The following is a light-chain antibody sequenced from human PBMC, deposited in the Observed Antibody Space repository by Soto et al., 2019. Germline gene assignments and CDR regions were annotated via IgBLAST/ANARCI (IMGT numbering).Light chain of an antibody. CDR3: NSYTSSSTLV. Sequence: QSALTQPASVSGSPGQSITISCTGTSSDVGDYGYVSWYQQHPGKAPKLMIYDVSNRPSGVSNRFSGSKSGNSASLTISGLQAEDEADYYCNSYTSSSTLVFGGGTKLTVL. CDR2: DVS. CDR1: SSDVGDYGY. V-gene: IGLV2-14*01. J-gene: IGLJ2*01.